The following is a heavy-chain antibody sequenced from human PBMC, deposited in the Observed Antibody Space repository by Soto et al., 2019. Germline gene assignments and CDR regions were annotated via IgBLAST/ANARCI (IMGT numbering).Heavy chain of an antibody. CDR1: GFTFSSYS. CDR2: ISSSSSTI. V-gene: IGHV3-48*01. D-gene: IGHD3-3*01. J-gene: IGHJ4*02. CDR3: ARDYDFWSGPNSFDY. Sequence: EVQLVESGGGLVQPGGSLRLSCAASGFTFSSYSMNWVRQAPGKGLEWVSYISSSSSTIYYADSVKGRFTISRDNAKNSLYLQMNSLRAEDTAVYYCARDYDFWSGPNSFDYWGQGTLVTVSS.